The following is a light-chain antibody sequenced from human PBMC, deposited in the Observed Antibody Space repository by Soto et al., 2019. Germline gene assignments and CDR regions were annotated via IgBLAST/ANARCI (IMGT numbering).Light chain of an antibody. Sequence: EIVMTQSPATLSVSPGERATLSCRASQSVSSNLAWYQQKPGQAPRLLIYGASTRATGIPGRFSGSGSGTEFTLTISSLQAEDVAVYYCQQYNTGWTFGQGTKVEIK. V-gene: IGKV3-15*01. CDR1: QSVSSN. CDR3: QQYNTGWT. CDR2: GAS. J-gene: IGKJ1*01.